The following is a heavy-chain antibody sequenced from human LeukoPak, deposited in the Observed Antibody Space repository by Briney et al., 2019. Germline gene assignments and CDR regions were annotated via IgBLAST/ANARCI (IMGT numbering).Heavy chain of an antibody. J-gene: IGHJ3*02. V-gene: IGHV3-53*01. CDR3: ARNILFAFDI. CDR1: GFTVSSSY. Sequence: GGSLRLSCAASGFTVSSSYMSWVRQAPGKGLEWVSSIYNDGSTYYADSMKGRFTISRDNSKNTLYLQVNSLRAADTAMYYCARNILFAFDIWGQGTMVAVSS. CDR2: IYNDGST.